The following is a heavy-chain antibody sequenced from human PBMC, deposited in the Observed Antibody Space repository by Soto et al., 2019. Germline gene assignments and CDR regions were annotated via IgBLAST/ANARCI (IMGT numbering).Heavy chain of an antibody. J-gene: IGHJ4*02. Sequence: PGWSLRLACASSVFTFISYSMNWVRQAPGKGLEWVSSISSSSSYIYYADSVKGRFTISRDNAKNSLYLQMNSLRAEDTAVYYCARDPGGYSGYAIALFDYWGQGTLVTVSS. CDR2: ISSSSSYI. D-gene: IGHD5-12*01. CDR3: ARDPGGYSGYAIALFDY. V-gene: IGHV3-21*01. CDR1: VFTFISYS.